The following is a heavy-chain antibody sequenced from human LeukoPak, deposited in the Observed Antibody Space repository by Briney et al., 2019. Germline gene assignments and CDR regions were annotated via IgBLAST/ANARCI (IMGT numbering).Heavy chain of an antibody. CDR2: IIPIFGIA. CDR3: ARDPSVEKPLDY. V-gene: IGHV1-69*10. J-gene: IGHJ4*02. CDR1: GGTFSSYA. Sequence: GASVKVSCKASGGTFSSYAISWVRQAPGQGLEWMGGIIPIFGIANYAQKFQGRVTITADKSTSTAYMELSSLRSEDTAVYYCARDPSVEKPLDYWGQGTLVTVSS. D-gene: IGHD4-23*01.